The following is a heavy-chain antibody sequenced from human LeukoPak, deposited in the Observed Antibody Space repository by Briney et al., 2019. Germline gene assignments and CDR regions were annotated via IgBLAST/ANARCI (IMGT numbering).Heavy chain of an antibody. J-gene: IGHJ4*02. CDR1: GGSISSYY. V-gene: IGHV4-59*08. CDR3: ASLGGTYDF. D-gene: IGHD1-26*01. Sequence: SETLSLTCTVSGGSISSYYWSWIRQPPRKGLEWIGYISQSGSTNYNPSLKSRVSISADRSKNQVSLRLSSVTAADTAVYYCASLGGTYDFWGQGTLVTVSS. CDR2: ISQSGST.